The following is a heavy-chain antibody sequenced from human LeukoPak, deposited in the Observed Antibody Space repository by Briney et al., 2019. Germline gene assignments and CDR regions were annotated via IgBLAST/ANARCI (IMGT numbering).Heavy chain of an antibody. J-gene: IGHJ6*02. CDR3: ARRGLQTYYGMDV. D-gene: IGHD5-24*01. CDR1: GGTFSSYT. V-gene: IGHV1-69*02. CDR2: IIPILGIA. Sequence: SVKVSCKASGGTFSSYTISWVRQAPGRGLEWMGRIIPILGIANYAQKFQGRVTITADKSTSTAYMELSSLRSEDTAVYYRARRGLQTYYGMDVWGQGTTVTVSS.